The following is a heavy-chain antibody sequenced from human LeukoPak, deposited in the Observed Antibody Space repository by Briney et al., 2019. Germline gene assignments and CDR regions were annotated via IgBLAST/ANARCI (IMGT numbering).Heavy chain of an antibody. J-gene: IGHJ6*02. CDR2: IKQDGSEK. Sequence: GGSLRLSCAASGFTFSSYWMSRVRQAPGKGLEWVANIKQDGSEKYYVDSVKGRFTISRDNAKNSLYLQMSSLRAEDTAVYYCARADYYDSSDPYYYYGMDVWGQGTTVTVSS. D-gene: IGHD3-22*01. CDR1: GFTFSSYW. CDR3: ARADYYDSSDPYYYYGMDV. V-gene: IGHV3-7*01.